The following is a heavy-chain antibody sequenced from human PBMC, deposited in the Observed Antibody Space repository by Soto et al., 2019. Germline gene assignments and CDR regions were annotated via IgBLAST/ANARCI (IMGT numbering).Heavy chain of an antibody. V-gene: IGHV3-33*01. CDR2: IWYDGSNK. Sequence: PGGSLRLSCAASGFTFSSYGMHWVRQAPGKGLEWVAVIWYDGSNKYYADSVKGRFTISRDNSKNTLYLQMNSLRAEDTAVYYCASSLPGSMYYFDYWGQGTLVTVSS. CDR1: GFTFSSYG. D-gene: IGHD3-16*02. CDR3: ASSLPGSMYYFDY. J-gene: IGHJ4*02.